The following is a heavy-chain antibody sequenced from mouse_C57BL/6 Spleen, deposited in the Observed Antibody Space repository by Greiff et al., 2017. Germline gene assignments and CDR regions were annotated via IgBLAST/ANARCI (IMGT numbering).Heavy chain of an antibody. D-gene: IGHD2-3*01. CDR1: GFTFSDYY. CDR2: ISNGGGST. J-gene: IGHJ4*01. Sequence: EVKVVESGGGLVQPGGSLKLSCAASGFTFSDYYMYWVRQTPEKRLEWVAYISNGGGSTYYPDTVNGRFTISRDNAKNTLYLQMSRLKAEDTAMYYCARPGLLRAMDYWGQGTSVTVSS. CDR3: ARPGLLRAMDY. V-gene: IGHV5-12*01.